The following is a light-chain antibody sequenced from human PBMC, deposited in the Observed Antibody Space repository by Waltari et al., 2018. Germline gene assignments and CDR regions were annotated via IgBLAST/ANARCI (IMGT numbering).Light chain of an antibody. V-gene: IGKV3-11*01. CDR2: DAS. J-gene: IGKJ5*01. CDR1: QSGSRS. CDR3: QQRGNWPSIT. Sequence: IVLTHSPATLSLSPGERATLACRATQSGSRSLAWYQHQPGQAPSLLIYDASNRATGIPARFSGSWSGTDFTLTISSLEPEDFAVYYCQQRGNWPSITFGQGTRLEIK.